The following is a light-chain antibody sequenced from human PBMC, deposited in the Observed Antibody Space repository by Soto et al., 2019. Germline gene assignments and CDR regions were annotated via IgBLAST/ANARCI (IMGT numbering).Light chain of an antibody. Sequence: QSALTQPASVSGSPGQSITISCTGTSSDVGGYNYVSWYQQHPGKAPKLMIYDVSNRPSGVSNRFSCSKSGNTASLTISGLQAEDEADYYCGSYTSSDTILFGGGTKLTVL. CDR2: DVS. CDR3: GSYTSSDTIL. J-gene: IGLJ2*01. V-gene: IGLV2-14*01. CDR1: SSDVGGYNY.